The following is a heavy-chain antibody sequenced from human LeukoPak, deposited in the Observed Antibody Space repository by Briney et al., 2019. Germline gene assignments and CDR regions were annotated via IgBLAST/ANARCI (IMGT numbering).Heavy chain of an antibody. CDR3: ARESLNWFDP. CDR2: ICYSGST. V-gene: IGHV4-59*01. J-gene: IGHJ5*02. Sequence: SETPSLTCTVSGGSISSYYWSWIRQPPGKGLEWIGYICYSGSTNYNPSLKSRVTISVDTSKNQFSLKLSSVTAADTAVYYCARESLNWFDPWGQGTLVTVSS. CDR1: GGSISSYY.